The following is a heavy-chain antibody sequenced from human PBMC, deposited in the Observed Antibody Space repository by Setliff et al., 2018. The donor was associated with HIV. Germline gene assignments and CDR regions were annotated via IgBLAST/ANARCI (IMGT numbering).Heavy chain of an antibody. J-gene: IGHJ4*02. V-gene: IGHV3-11*04. CDR3: ARARGTNWPFDY. CDR1: GFTFSDYY. Sequence: GGSLRLSCTASGFTFSDYYMSWIRQSPGKGLEWISYISSSGTTIYYADSVKGRFTISRDNAKNSLYLEMNSLRAEETAVYYCARARGTNWPFDYWGQGTLVTVSS. CDR2: ISSSGTTI. D-gene: IGHD1-1*01.